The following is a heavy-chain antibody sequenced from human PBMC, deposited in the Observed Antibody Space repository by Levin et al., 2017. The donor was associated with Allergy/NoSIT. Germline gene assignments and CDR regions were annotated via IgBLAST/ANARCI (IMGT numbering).Heavy chain of an antibody. J-gene: IGHJ6*02. V-gene: IGHV1-69*06. Sequence: SVKVSCKASGGTFTNYAVSWVRQAPGQGLDWLGGIIPTFNTTNYAQNFQGRLTITADTATSTISLELRSLRSEDTALYYCARGTAVAGSLIYCYAMDVWGQGTTVIVSS. CDR2: IIPTFNTT. CDR3: ARGTAVAGSLIYCYAMDV. CDR1: GGTFTNYA. D-gene: IGHD6-19*01.